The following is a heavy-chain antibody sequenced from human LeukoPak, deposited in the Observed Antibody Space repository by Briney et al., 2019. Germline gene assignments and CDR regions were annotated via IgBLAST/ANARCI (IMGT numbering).Heavy chain of an antibody. CDR1: GGSVSSHY. D-gene: IGHD6-13*01. J-gene: IGHJ4*02. CDR3: ARRSSWYTGFDY. V-gene: IGHV4-59*02. Sequence: SETLSLTCTVSGGSVSSHYWSWIRQPPGEGLEWIGYIYYSGSTNYNPSLKSRVTISVDTSKNQFSLKLSSVTAADTAVYYCARRSSWYTGFDYWGQGTLVTVSS. CDR2: IYYSGST.